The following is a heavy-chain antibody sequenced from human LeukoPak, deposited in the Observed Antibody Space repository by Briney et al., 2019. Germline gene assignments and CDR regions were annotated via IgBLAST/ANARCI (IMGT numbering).Heavy chain of an antibody. J-gene: IGHJ5*02. Sequence: ASVKVSCKASGGTFSSYAISRVRQAPGQGLEWMGGIIPIFGTANYAQKFQGRVTITTDESTSTAYMELSSLRSEDTAVYYCARDNIVVASFDPWGQGTLVTVSS. CDR3: ARDNIVVASFDP. CDR1: GGTFSSYA. CDR2: IIPIFGTA. D-gene: IGHD2-2*01. V-gene: IGHV1-69*05.